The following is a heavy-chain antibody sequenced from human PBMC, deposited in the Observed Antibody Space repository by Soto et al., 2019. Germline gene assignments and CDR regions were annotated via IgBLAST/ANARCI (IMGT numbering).Heavy chain of an antibody. CDR3: ARIRGYWYGLDV. J-gene: IGHJ6*02. Sequence: PGGSLRLSCAASGFPLSTYCMTWVRQAPGKGLEWVSAITGTGGNTYYVDSVKGRFTSSRDNSKNMLYLQVNSLRVEDTAVYYCARIRGYWYGLDVWGQGTTVTVSS. CDR2: ITGTGGNT. V-gene: IGHV3-23*01. CDR1: GFPLSTYC.